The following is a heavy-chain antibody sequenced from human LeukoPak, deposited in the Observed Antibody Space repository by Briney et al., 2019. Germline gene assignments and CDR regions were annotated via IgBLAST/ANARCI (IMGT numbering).Heavy chain of an antibody. CDR3: ARDRAGGLRFLEWLSAFDY. V-gene: IGHV4-34*01. D-gene: IGHD3-3*01. CDR1: GGSFSGYY. CDR2: INHSGST. J-gene: IGHJ4*02. Sequence: SETLSLTCAVYGGSFSGYYWSWIRQPPGKGLEWIGEINHSGSTNYNPSLKSRVIISVDTSKNQFSLKLSSVTAADTAVYYCARDRAGGLRFLEWLSAFDYWGQGTLVTVSS.